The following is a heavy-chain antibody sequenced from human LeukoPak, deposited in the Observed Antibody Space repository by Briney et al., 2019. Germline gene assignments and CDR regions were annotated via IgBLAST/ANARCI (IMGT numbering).Heavy chain of an antibody. V-gene: IGHV1-24*01. CDR2: FDPEDGET. D-gene: IGHD3-22*01. CDR1: GYTLTELS. CDR3: ATGYYDSSGYSYDP. Sequence: GASVTVSCKVSGYTLTELSMHLVRQAPGKGLEGTGGFDPEDGETIYAQKFQGRVTMTEDTSTDTAYMELSSLRSEDTAVYYCATGYYDSSGYSYDPWGQGTLVTVSS. J-gene: IGHJ5*02.